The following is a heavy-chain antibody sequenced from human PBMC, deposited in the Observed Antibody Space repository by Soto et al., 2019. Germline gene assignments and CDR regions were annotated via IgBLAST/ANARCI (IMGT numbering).Heavy chain of an antibody. CDR1: GFTVSSNY. J-gene: IGHJ4*02. CDR2: MYNGGST. Sequence: AGGTLSLSCAASGFTVSSNYMSWARQAPGKGLEWVADMYNGGSTYYTASLKGRVTISRDNSMNTLYLQMNGLRAEDTAVYYCAKAQRQCLVDYWGQGTLVTVSS. D-gene: IGHD6-19*01. V-gene: IGHV3-53*01. CDR3: AKAQRQCLVDY.